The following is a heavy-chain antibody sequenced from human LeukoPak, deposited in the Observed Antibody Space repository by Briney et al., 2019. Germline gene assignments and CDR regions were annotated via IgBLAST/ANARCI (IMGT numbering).Heavy chain of an antibody. J-gene: IGHJ4*02. V-gene: IGHV3-11*01. Sequence: GGSLRLSCAASGFTFSDYYMSWIRQAPGKGLEWVSYISSSGSTIYYADSVKGRFTISRDNAKNSLYLQMNSLRAEDTAVYYCASSSYAVYDSSGYYPYDYWGQGTLVTVSS. CDR3: ASSSYAVYDSSGYYPYDY. CDR2: ISSSGSTI. D-gene: IGHD3-22*01. CDR1: GFTFSDYY.